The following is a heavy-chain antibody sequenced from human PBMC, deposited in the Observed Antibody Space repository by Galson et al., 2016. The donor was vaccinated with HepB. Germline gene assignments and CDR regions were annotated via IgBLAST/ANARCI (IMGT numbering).Heavy chain of an antibody. V-gene: IGHV3-48*02. CDR3: ARDFGVIVAVLLESAFDI. D-gene: IGHD2/OR15-2a*01. CDR2: ISRSSSTI. J-gene: IGHJ3*02. Sequence: SLRLSCAASGFTFSDYSMNWVRQAPGKGLEWVSYISRSSSTIFHADSVTGRFTTSRDNAKNSLYLQMNSLRDEDTAVYYCARDFGVIVAVLLESAFDIWGQGTMITVSS. CDR1: GFTFSDYS.